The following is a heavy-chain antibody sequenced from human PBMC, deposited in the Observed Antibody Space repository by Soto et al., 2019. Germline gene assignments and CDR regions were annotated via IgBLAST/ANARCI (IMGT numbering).Heavy chain of an antibody. CDR3: VNYRFAGSNPAGAFEL. J-gene: IGHJ3*01. V-gene: IGHV3-23*01. CDR1: GFTFSTYP. D-gene: IGHD1-26*01. Sequence: EVQLLESGGGLVHPGGSLRLSCADSGFTFSTYPMTWIRQAPGKGLEWVSTISATGSNTYYADTAKGRFTISRDNSKNTLYLQMNGLRLEDTAIYYCVNYRFAGSNPAGAFELWGQGTMVSVSS. CDR2: ISATGSNT.